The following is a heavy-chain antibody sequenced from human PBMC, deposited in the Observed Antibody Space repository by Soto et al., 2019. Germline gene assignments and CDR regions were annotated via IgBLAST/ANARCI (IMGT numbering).Heavy chain of an antibody. D-gene: IGHD1-1*01. V-gene: IGHV1-18*01. CDR2: ISAHNGNT. CDR1: GYTFTSYG. J-gene: IGHJ4*02. CDR3: ARVRYGDY. Sequence: QVHLVQSGAEVKKPGASVKVSCKASGYTFTSYGITWVRQAPGQGLEWMGWISAHNGNTDYAQKLQGRVIATRDTSTSTAYMALRSLIFDDTAVYYCARVRYGDYWGQGALVTVSS.